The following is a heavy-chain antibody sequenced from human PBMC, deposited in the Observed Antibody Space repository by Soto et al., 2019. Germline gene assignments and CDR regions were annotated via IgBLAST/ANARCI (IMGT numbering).Heavy chain of an antibody. J-gene: IGHJ6*02. Sequence: ASVQVCFKACGYAFTSYGISLVRQAPGQGVEWIGWISAYNGNTNYAQKLQGRVTMTTDTSTSTAYMELRSLRSDDTAVYYCARGDDILTGYYFGHRGYGMDVWGQGTTVTVSS. D-gene: IGHD3-9*01. CDR2: ISAYNGNT. V-gene: IGHV1-18*04. CDR1: GYAFTSYG. CDR3: ARGDDILTGYYFGHRGYGMDV.